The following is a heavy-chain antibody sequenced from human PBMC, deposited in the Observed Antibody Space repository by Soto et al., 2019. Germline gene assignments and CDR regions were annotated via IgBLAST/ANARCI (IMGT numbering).Heavy chain of an antibody. Sequence: GGSLRLSCAASGFTFSSYSMNWVRQSPGKGLEWVSYISSSSSTIYYADSVKGRFTISRDNAKNSLYLQMNSLRAEDTAVYYCARASRYCSGGSCSSFDYWGQGTLVTVSS. J-gene: IGHJ4*02. V-gene: IGHV3-48*01. CDR1: GFTFSSYS. CDR3: ARASRYCSGGSCSSFDY. CDR2: ISSSSSTI. D-gene: IGHD2-15*01.